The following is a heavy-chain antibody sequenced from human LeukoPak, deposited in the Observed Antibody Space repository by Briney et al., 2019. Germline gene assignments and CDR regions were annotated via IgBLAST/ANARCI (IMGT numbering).Heavy chain of an antibody. V-gene: IGHV1-3*01. CDR3: ARESWHYGTDAFDV. Sequence: ASVKVSCKASGYTFTTYTIHWVRQAPGQRLEWMGWINAGNGNTKYSQKFQGRVTITRDTSASTAYMELSSLRSEDTVVFYCARESWHYGTDAFDVWGQGTMVTVSS. D-gene: IGHD1-7*01. J-gene: IGHJ3*01. CDR1: GYTFTTYT. CDR2: INAGNGNT.